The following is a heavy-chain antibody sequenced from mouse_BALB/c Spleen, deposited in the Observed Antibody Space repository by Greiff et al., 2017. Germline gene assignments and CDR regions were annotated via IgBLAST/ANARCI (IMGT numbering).Heavy chain of an antibody. D-gene: IGHD1-1*01. CDR2: ISYSGST. V-gene: IGHV3-2*02. CDR3: ARRTVVARYYAMDY. Sequence: VQLQQSGPGLVKPSQSLSLTCTVTGYSITSDYAWNWIRQFPGNKLEWMGYISYSGSTSYNPSLKSRISITRDTSKNQFFLQLNSVTTEDTATYYCARRTVVARYYAMDYWGQGTSVTVSS. J-gene: IGHJ4*01. CDR1: GYSITSDYA.